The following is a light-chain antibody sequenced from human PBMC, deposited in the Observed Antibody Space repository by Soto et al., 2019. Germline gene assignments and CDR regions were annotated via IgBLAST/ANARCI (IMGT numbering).Light chain of an antibody. Sequence: EIVLTQSPGTLSLSPGESGTLTCWTSQSVGTSYLGWYQQKPGQAPRLLIYGTSSRATGVPDRFSGSGSGTEFTLTIYRLEPEDVAVYFCQQYSLSPATFGGGTKVDI. CDR3: QQYSLSPAT. CDR1: QSVGTSY. CDR2: GTS. J-gene: IGKJ4*01. V-gene: IGKV3-20*01.